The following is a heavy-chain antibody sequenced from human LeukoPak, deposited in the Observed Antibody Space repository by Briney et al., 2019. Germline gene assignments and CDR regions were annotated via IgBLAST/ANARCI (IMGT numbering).Heavy chain of an antibody. CDR2: ISNDGSNK. D-gene: IGHD6-19*01. CDR3: AKGMSGSGSFDY. J-gene: IGHJ4*02. V-gene: IGHV3-30*18. CDR1: GFTFSSYG. Sequence: GGPLRLSCAASGFTFSSYGMHWVRQAPGKGLEWVAVISNDGSNKYYADSVKGRFTISRDNSKNTLYVQMNSLRAEDTAVYYCAKGMSGSGSFDYWGQGTLVTVSS.